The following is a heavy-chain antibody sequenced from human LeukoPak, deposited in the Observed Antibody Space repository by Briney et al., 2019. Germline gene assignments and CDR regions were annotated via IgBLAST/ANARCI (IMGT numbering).Heavy chain of an antibody. J-gene: IGHJ5*02. Sequence: GGSLRLSCEASGFTFRSYWMHWVRQAPGKGLVWVSRIDTDGGYTSYADSVKGRFTISRDNSKNTLYLQMSSLRAEDTAVYYCAIKRDSNWFDPWGQGTRVTVSS. CDR1: GFTFRSYW. CDR3: AIKRDSNWFDP. V-gene: IGHV3-74*01. CDR2: IDTDGGYT.